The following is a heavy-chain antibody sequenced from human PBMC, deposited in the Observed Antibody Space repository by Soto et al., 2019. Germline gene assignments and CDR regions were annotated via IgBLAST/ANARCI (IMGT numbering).Heavy chain of an antibody. CDR2: IVPIRRAA. Sequence: QVQLVQSGAEVKKTGSSVRVSCKASGGTFSSYRLNWLRQAPGHGLEWVGGIVPIRRAAEYAQGFQGRDTITADETTRTSYMELRSLKSQDTAVYYCVRDSGAKLSSSWGQGTLVTVSS. J-gene: IGHJ4*02. CDR1: GGTFSSYR. V-gene: IGHV1-69*01. D-gene: IGHD6-13*01. CDR3: VRDSGAKLSSS.